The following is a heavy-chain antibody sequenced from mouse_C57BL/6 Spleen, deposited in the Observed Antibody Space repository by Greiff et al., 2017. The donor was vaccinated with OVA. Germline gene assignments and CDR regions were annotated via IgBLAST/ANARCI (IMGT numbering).Heavy chain of an antibody. CDR2: IDPSDSET. J-gene: IGHJ4*01. V-gene: IGHV1-52*01. D-gene: IGHD2-3*01. CDR1: GYTFTSYW. CDR3: ARAGGWVLPHYYAMDY. Sequence: VQLQQPGAELVRPGSSVKLSCKASGYTFTSYWMHWVKQRPIQGLEWIGNIDPSDSETHYNQKFKDKATLTVDKSSSTAYMQLSSLTSEDSAVYYCARAGGWVLPHYYAMDYWGQGTSVTVSS.